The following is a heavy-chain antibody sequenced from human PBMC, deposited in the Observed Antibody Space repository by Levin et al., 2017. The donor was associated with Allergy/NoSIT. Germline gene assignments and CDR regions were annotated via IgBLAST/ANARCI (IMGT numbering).Heavy chain of an antibody. CDR3: ARWGQCCYCTGGTCPEY. D-gene: IGHD2-8*02. CDR2: LSYNGGKI. J-gene: IGHJ4*02. CDR1: GFTFSTFS. Sequence: GGSLRLSCATSGFTFSTFSMTWVRQAPGKGLEWVSSLSYNGGKIFFADSVKGRFTISRDNSKNTLSLQMNSLRAEDTAIYYCARWGQCCYCTGGTCPEYWGQGTLVTVSS. V-gene: IGHV3-23*01.